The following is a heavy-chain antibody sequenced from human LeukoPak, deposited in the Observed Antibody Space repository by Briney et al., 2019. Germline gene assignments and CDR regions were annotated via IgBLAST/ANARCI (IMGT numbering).Heavy chain of an antibody. CDR1: GFTVSSNY. Sequence: GGSLRLSCAASGFTVSSNYMSWVRQAPGKGLEWDSVIYSSGSTYYADSVKGRFTISRDNSKNTLYLQMNSLRAEDTAVYYCAKGTVVTPEGAFDIWGQGTMVTVSS. V-gene: IGHV3-66*03. J-gene: IGHJ3*02. CDR3: AKGTVVTPEGAFDI. D-gene: IGHD4-23*01. CDR2: IYSSGST.